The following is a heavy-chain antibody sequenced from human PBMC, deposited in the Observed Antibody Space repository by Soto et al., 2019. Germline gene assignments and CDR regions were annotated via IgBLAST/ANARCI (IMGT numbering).Heavy chain of an antibody. Sequence: KTSETLSPTLAVSDGSISRGGYSWSWIRQPPGKGLKWIGYIYHSGSTYYNPTLKTRVTISVDRSKNQFSLKLSSVTAADTAVYYCARVLTMVRGDPSFYGMDVWGRGTTVTVSS. CDR2: IYHSGST. V-gene: IGHV4-30-2*01. CDR3: ARVLTMVRGDPSFYGMDV. CDR1: DGSISRGGYS. D-gene: IGHD3-10*01. J-gene: IGHJ6*02.